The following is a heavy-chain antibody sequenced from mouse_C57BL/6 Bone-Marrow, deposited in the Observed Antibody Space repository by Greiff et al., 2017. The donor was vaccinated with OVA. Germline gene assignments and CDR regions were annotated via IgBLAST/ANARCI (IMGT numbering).Heavy chain of an antibody. CDR1: GYTFTDYY. Sequence: EVKVVESGPVLVKPGASVKMSCKASGYTFTDYYMNWVKQSHGKSLEWIGVINPYNGGTSYNQKFKGKATLTVDKSSSTAYMELNSLTSEDSAVYYCARPYYSKGDAMDYWGQGTSVTVSS. CDR3: ARPYYSKGDAMDY. V-gene: IGHV1-19*01. D-gene: IGHD2-5*01. J-gene: IGHJ4*01. CDR2: INPYNGGT.